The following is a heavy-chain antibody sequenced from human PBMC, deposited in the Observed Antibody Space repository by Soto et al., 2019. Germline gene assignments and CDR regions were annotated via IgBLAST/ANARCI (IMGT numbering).Heavy chain of an antibody. V-gene: IGHV1-8*01. D-gene: IGHD6-25*01. CDR3: ARALNLISGAAEAAFDY. CDR1: GYTFTNYD. Sequence: ASVKVSCKTSGYTFTNYDIDWVRQAPGQGLEWMGWMNPNSGNTGFAQRFQGRVALTRDTSINTAYMEVTSLRSEDTAVYYCARALNLISGAAEAAFDYWGQGTLVTVSS. J-gene: IGHJ4*02. CDR2: MNPNSGNT.